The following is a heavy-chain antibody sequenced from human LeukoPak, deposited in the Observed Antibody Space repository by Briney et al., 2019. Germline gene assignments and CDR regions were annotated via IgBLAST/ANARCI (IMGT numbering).Heavy chain of an antibody. J-gene: IGHJ4*02. Sequence: ASVKVSCKASGGTFSSYAISWVRQAPGQGLEWMGGIIPIFGTANYAQKFQGRVTITADEPTSTAYMELSSLRSEDTAVYYCARGYDSSGYPFDYWGQGTLVTVSS. CDR2: IIPIFGTA. CDR1: GGTFSSYA. V-gene: IGHV1-69*13. D-gene: IGHD3-22*01. CDR3: ARGYDSSGYPFDY.